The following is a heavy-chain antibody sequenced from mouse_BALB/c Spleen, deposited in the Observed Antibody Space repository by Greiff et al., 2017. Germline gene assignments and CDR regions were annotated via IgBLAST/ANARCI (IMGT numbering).Heavy chain of an antibody. CDR2: ILPGSGST. Sequence: QVQLQQSGAELMKPGASVKISCKATGYTFSSYWIEWVKQRPGHGLEWIGEILPGSGSTNYNEKFKGKATFTADTSSNTAYMQLSSLSSEDSAVYYCARRAGYYSAMDYWGQGTSVTVSS. CDR1: GYTFSSYW. D-gene: IGHD1-1*01. V-gene: IGHV1-9*01. J-gene: IGHJ4*01. CDR3: ARRAGYYSAMDY.